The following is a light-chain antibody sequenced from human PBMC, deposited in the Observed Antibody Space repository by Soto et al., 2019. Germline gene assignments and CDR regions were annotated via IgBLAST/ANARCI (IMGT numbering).Light chain of an antibody. CDR3: QQYGSAPFT. CDR1: QSVSSSY. CDR2: DAS. V-gene: IGKV3-20*01. Sequence: ETVMTQSPATLSVSPGERATLSCRASQSVSSSYLAWYRQKPGQTPRLLIYDASSRATGIPDRISGSGSGTDFTLTISRLEPEDFAVYYCQQYGSAPFTFGPGTKVDIK. J-gene: IGKJ3*01.